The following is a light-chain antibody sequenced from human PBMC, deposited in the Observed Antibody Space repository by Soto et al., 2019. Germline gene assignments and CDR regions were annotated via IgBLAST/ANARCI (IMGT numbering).Light chain of an antibody. CDR2: DAS. Sequence: DIQLTQSPSPLYGSVGYRVTCTCRASQAISSNLAWYQQKPGKAPKLLIYDASTLQSGVPSRFSGSGSGTEFTLTISSLQPEDFATYYCQQFNSYPITFGQGTGLEIK. CDR1: QAISSN. V-gene: IGKV1-9*01. CDR3: QQFNSYPIT. J-gene: IGKJ5*01.